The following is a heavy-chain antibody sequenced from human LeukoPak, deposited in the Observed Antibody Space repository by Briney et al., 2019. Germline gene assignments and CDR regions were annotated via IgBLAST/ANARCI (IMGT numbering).Heavy chain of an antibody. J-gene: IGHJ6*02. CDR1: GYTFTSYG. D-gene: IGHD4-17*01. CDR2: ISAYNGNT. V-gene: IGHV1-18*01. CDR3: ARDARTTVTTGLLDPDLYYGMDV. Sequence: ASVKVSCKASGYTFTSYGISWVRQAPGQGLEWMGWISAYNGNTNYAQKLQGRVTITTDTSTSTAYMELRSLRSDDTAVYYCARDARTTVTTGLLDPDLYYGMDVWGQGTTVTVSS.